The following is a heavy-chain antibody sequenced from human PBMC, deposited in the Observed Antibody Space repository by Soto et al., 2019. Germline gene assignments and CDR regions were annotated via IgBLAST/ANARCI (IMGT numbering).Heavy chain of an antibody. CDR2: IIPILGIA. CDR3: ASGSMVRGVIEAFDI. J-gene: IGHJ3*02. Sequence: ASVKVSCKASGGTFSSYAISWVRQAPGQGLEWMGGIIPILGIANYAQKFQGRVTITADKSTSTAYMELSSLRSEDTAVYYCASGSMVRGVIEAFDIWGQGTMVTVSS. V-gene: IGHV1-69*10. CDR1: GGTFSSYA. D-gene: IGHD3-10*01.